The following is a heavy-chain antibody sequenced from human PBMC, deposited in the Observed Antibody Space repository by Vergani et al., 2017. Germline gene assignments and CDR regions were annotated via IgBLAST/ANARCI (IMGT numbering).Heavy chain of an antibody. J-gene: IGHJ5*02. D-gene: IGHD3-9*01. CDR2: IYTSGST. CDR3: ARGDYDILTGYYTGWFDP. V-gene: IGHV4-61*02. CDR1: GGPISSGSYY. Sequence: QVQLQESGPGLVKPSETLSLICTVSGGPISSGSYYWSWIRQPAGKGLEWIGRIYTSGSTNYNPPLKSRVTISVDTSKNQFSLKLSSVTAADTAVYYCARGDYDILTGYYTGWFDPWGQGTLVTVSS.